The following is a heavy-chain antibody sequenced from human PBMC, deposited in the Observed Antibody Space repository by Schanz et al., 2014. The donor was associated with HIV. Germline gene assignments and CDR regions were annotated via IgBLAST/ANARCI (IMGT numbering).Heavy chain of an antibody. Sequence: QVQLVQSGAEVKKPGASVMVSCKASGYTFTSYDINWVRQVPGQGLEWMGWMNPKSGNTGYAQKFQGRVTMTRNTSISTAYMELSSLRSEDTAVYYCARGLFKNTVGKVYWGQGTLVTVSS. D-gene: IGHD1-26*01. J-gene: IGHJ4*02. CDR2: MNPKSGNT. CDR1: GYTFTSYD. V-gene: IGHV1-8*01. CDR3: ARGLFKNTVGKVY.